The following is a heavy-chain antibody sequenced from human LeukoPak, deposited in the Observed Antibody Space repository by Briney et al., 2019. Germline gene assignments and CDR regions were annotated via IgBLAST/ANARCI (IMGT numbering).Heavy chain of an antibody. J-gene: IGHJ5*01. Sequence: QSGGSLRLSCAASGFTFNNYAMSWVRQAPGKGLEWVSAISAGGGTTYYADSVKGRFTISRDNSENTLFLQMNSLRAEDTAVYYCAKEPREYCSSTSCPNWFDSWGQGTLVTVSS. CDR2: ISAGGGTT. V-gene: IGHV3-23*01. CDR1: GFTFNNYA. CDR3: AKEPREYCSSTSCPNWFDS. D-gene: IGHD2-2*01.